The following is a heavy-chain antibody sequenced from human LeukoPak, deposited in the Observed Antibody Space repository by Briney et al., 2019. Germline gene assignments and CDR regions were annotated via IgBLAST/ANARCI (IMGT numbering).Heavy chain of an antibody. CDR3: ASKRYGSGRKGYFDY. J-gene: IGHJ4*02. V-gene: IGHV1-2*02. CDR1: GYTFTGYY. CDR2: INPNSGGT. Sequence: GASVRVSCKASGYTFTGYYMHWVRQAPGQGLEWMGWINPNSGGTNYAQKFQGRVTMTRDTSISTAYMELSSLRSEDTAVYYCASKRYGSGRKGYFDYWGQGTLVTVSS. D-gene: IGHD3-10*01.